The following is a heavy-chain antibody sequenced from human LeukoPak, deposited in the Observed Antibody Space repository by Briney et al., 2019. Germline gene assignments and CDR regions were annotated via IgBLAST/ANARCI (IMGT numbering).Heavy chain of an antibody. J-gene: IGHJ4*02. CDR2: IYTSGST. CDR1: GGSISSYY. CDR3: ARDGPDYYDSSGFDY. Sequence: SETLSFTCTVSGGSISSYYWSWIRQPAGKGLEWIGRIYTSGSTNYNPSLKSRVTMSVDTSKNQFSLKLSSVTAADTAVYYCARDGPDYYDSSGFDYWGQGTLVTVSS. V-gene: IGHV4-4*07. D-gene: IGHD3-22*01.